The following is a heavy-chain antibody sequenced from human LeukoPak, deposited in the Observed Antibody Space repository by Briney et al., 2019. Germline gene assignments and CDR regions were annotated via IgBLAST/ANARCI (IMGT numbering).Heavy chain of an antibody. CDR3: ARNLRKYGSNSEYFDY. CDR2: IWYDASNK. J-gene: IGHJ4*02. V-gene: IGHV3-33*01. Sequence: PGGSLRLSCAASGFTFSSHGMHWVRQAPGKGLGWVAVIWYDASNKYYADSVKGRFTVSRDNSKNTLYLQMNSLRAEDTAMYYCARNLRKYGSNSEYFDYWGQGTVVTVSS. CDR1: GFTFSSHG. D-gene: IGHD4-23*01.